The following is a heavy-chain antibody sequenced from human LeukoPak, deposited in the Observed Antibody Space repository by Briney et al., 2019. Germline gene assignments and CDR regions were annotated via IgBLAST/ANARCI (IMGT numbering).Heavy chain of an antibody. J-gene: IGHJ3*02. D-gene: IGHD3-10*01. CDR2: IYSGGAT. CDR3: AREREGVRSAFDI. Sequence: GGSLRLSCAASGFTISSNYVSWVRQAPGKGLELVSVIYSGGATFYADSVKGRFTMSRDNSKNTLYLQMNSLRAEDTAAYYCAREREGVRSAFDIWGQGTMVTVS. CDR1: GFTISSNY. V-gene: IGHV3-53*01.